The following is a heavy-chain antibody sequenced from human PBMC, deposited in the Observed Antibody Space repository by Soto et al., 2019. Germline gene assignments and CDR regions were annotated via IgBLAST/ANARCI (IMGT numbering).Heavy chain of an antibody. CDR2: IRGGAGST. CDR3: AKEGITMVVVVGFDY. D-gene: IGHD3-22*01. V-gene: IGHV3-23*01. Sequence: LRLSCAASGFSFSNYAMSWVRQAPGKGLEWVSAIRGGAGSTSYADSVRGRFTISRDRSKNTLYLQMNSLRAEDTAIYYCAKEGITMVVVVGFDYWGQGTQVTVSS. CDR1: GFSFSNYA. J-gene: IGHJ4*02.